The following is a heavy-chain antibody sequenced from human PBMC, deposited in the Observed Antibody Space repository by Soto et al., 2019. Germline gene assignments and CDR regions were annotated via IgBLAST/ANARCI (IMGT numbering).Heavy chain of an antibody. J-gene: IGHJ4*02. V-gene: IGHV3-33*01. Sequence: QVQLVESGGGVVQPGRSLRLSCAASGFTFSSYGMHWVRQAPGKGLEWVAVIWYDGSNKYYADSVKGRFTISRNNSKNTLYLQMNSLRAEDTAVYYCARDWQSLFDYWGKGTMVTVSS. CDR1: GFTFSSYG. CDR3: ARDWQSLFDY. CDR2: IWYDGSNK.